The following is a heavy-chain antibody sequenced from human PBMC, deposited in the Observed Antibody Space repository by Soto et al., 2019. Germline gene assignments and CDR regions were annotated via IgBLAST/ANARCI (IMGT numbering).Heavy chain of an antibody. CDR1: GGSFSDYF. CDR3: ARQPVSVAGKYFLYHSGVDV. J-gene: IGHJ6*02. Sequence: QVQLQQWGAGLLTPSETLSLACAVYGGSFSDYFWTWIRQPPGKGLEWIGEVYHTGSTHYSPSLKTRVPISVNKSKTQFSLRLTSITAADTAVYYCARQPVSVAGKYFLYHSGVDVWGPGTTVTVSS. V-gene: IGHV4-34*01. CDR2: VYHTGST. D-gene: IGHD6-19*01.